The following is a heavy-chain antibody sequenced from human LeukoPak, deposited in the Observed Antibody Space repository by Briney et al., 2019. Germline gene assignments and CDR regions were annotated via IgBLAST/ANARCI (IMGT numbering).Heavy chain of an antibody. D-gene: IGHD5-18*01. V-gene: IGHV3-7*03. CDR1: GFTFSNYA. Sequence: GGSLRLSCAASGFTFSNYAMSWVRQAPGKGLEWVANIKQDGSEKYYVDSVKGRFTISRDNAKNSLYLQMNSLRAEDTAVYYCARDLGYSYGSFDYWGQGTLVTVSS. CDR3: ARDLGYSYGSFDY. CDR2: IKQDGSEK. J-gene: IGHJ4*02.